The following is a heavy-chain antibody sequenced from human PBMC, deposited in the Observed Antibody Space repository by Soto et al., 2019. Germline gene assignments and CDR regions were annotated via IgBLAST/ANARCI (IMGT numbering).Heavy chain of an antibody. Sequence: TSSTXSLTCTFAVYSIIIGSDVGCIRQPPGKGPEWIASIYHGGTTFYNPSLKSRVTISVDTSKNQFSLKLSSVTAADTAVYYCARNEGRSYTIDYWGQGTLVTVYS. D-gene: IGHD1-1*01. CDR1: VYSIIIGSD. V-gene: IGHV4-38-2*02. CDR3: ARNEGRSYTIDY. CDR2: IYHGGTT. J-gene: IGHJ4*02.